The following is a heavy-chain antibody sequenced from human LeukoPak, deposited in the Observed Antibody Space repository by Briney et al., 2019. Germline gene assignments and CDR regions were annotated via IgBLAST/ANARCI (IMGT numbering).Heavy chain of an antibody. CDR3: AREGGPYRPLDY. CDR2: VNLQGST. CDR1: GGSITSTTY. V-gene: IGHV4-4*02. J-gene: IGHJ4*02. Sequence: SETLTLTCGVSGGSITSTTYWTWVRQPPGKGLEWIGEVNLQGSTNYNPSLMGRGAISVDMSENHISLQLTSVTAADTAVYYCAREGGPYRPLDYSGQGTLVTVSS.